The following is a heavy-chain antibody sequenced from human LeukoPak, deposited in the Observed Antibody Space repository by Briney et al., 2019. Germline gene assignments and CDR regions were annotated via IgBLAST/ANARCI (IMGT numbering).Heavy chain of an antibody. Sequence: SETLSLTCTVSGGSISSYYWSWIRQPPGKGLEWIGYIYYSGSTNYNPSLKSRVTISVDTSKNQFSLKLSSVTAADTAVYYCAIERGLALYYWGQGTLVTVSS. CDR3: AIERGLALYY. D-gene: IGHD3/OR15-3a*01. CDR1: GGSISSYY. J-gene: IGHJ4*02. CDR2: IYYSGST. V-gene: IGHV4-59*01.